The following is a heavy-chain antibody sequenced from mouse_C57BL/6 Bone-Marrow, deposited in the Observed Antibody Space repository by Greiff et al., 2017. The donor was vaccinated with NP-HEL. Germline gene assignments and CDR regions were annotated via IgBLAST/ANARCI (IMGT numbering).Heavy chain of an antibody. CDR1: GFTFSSYA. D-gene: IGHD1-1*01. J-gene: IGHJ4*01. CDR2: ISSGGDYI. CDR3: TRGPLYGSSSYYAMDY. Sequence: DVQLQESGEGLVKPGGSLKLSCAASGFTFSSYAMSWVRQTPEKRLEWVAYISSGGDYIYYADTVKGRFTISRDNARNTLYLQMSSLKSEDTAMYYCTRGPLYGSSSYYAMDYWGQGTSVTVSS. V-gene: IGHV5-9-1*02.